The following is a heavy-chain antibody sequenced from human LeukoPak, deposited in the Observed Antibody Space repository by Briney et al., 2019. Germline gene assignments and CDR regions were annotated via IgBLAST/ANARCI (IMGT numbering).Heavy chain of an antibody. CDR1: GGSFSGYY. V-gene: IGHV4-34*01. CDR2: INHSGST. D-gene: IGHD2-15*01. Sequence: SETLSLTCAVYGGSFSGYYWSWIRQPPGKGLEWIGEINHSGSTNYNPSLKSRVTISVDTSKNQFSLKVSSVTAADTAVYYCASEGYCSGGSCYSAYWGQGTLVTVSS. CDR3: ASEGYCSGGSCYSAY. J-gene: IGHJ4*02.